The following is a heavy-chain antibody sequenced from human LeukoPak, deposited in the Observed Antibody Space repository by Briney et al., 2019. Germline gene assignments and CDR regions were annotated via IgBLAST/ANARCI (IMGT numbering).Heavy chain of an antibody. D-gene: IGHD6-25*01. CDR3: ARKASGWFDS. CDR2: IYYSGNT. J-gene: IGHJ5*01. CDR1: GGSISGYY. Sequence: SEALSLTCTVSGGSISGYYWSWIRQPPGRELEWIGYIYYSGNTNYNPSLKSRATISLDTSKNQFSLKLNSVTAADTALYFCARKASGWFDSWGQGTLVTVSS. V-gene: IGHV4-59*08.